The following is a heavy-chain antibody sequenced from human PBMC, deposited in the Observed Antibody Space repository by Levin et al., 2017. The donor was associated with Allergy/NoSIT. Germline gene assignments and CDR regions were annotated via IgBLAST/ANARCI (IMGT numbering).Heavy chain of an antibody. D-gene: IGHD3-22*01. J-gene: IGHJ4*02. CDR2: IIPILGIA. CDR3: ARDSYDSSGYYSDY. Sequence: KISCKASGGTFSSYTISWVRQAPGQGLEWMGRIIPILGIANYAQKFQGRVTITADKSTSTAYMELSSLRSEDTAVYYCARDSYDSSGYYSDYWGQGTLVTVSS. CDR1: GGTFSSYT. V-gene: IGHV1-69*04.